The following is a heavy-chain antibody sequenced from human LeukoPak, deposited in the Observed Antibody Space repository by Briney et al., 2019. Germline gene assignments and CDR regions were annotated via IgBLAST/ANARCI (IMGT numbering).Heavy chain of an antibody. D-gene: IGHD7-27*01. J-gene: IGHJ3*02. CDR1: GFTYSMYW. Sequence: QPGGSLRLSCAASGFTYSMYWMTWVRQAPGKGLEWVASIKDDGSQKYYVDSVKGRFTVLKDNARNSLFLQMNSLRVDDTAVYYCVPINWVFPDTFDMWGQGTMVTVSS. V-gene: IGHV3-7*01. CDR2: IKDDGSQK. CDR3: VPINWVFPDTFDM.